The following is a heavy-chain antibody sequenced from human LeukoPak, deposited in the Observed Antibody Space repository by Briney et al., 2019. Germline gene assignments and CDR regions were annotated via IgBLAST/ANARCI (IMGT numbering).Heavy chain of an antibody. D-gene: IGHD3-10*01. CDR2: ISSSSSNI. CDR3: ARGNAVRGVIIRRIWFDP. CDR1: GFTFSSYN. J-gene: IGHJ5*02. Sequence: GGSLRLSCAASGFTFSSYNMNWVRQAPGKGLEWVSYISSSSSNIYYADSVKGRFTISRDNAKNSLYLQMNSLRAEDTAVYYCARGNAVRGVIIRRIWFDPWGQGTLVTVSS. V-gene: IGHV3-48*01.